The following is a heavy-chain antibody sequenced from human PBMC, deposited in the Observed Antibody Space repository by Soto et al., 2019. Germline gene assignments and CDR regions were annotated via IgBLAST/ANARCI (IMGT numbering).Heavy chain of an antibody. Sequence: QLQLLESGGDLVKPGGSLRLSCAASGFTVSGNDLSWIRQAPGKGLEWVSSIGSSGRAIYYADSVKGRFTISRXXTKDSLYLHMSSLRAEDTAIYYCASHHSSGWLYFDSWGQGTLVTVSS. CDR1: GFTVSGND. CDR2: IGSSGRAI. D-gene: IGHD6-19*01. CDR3: ASHHSSGWLYFDS. J-gene: IGHJ4*02. V-gene: IGHV3-11*01.